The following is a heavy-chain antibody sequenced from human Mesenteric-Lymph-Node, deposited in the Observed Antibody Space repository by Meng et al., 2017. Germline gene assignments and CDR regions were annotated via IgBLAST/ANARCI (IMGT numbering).Heavy chain of an antibody. CDR3: ARVEVGITSGDY. CDR1: CHTFTNYG. Sequence: LGLSGGVVKKPGASMTGTCKAFCHTFTNYGITWVRQAPGQGLEWMGWISAYNGNTNYAQTLQGRLTMTTDTSTSTAYMELRSLRSDDTAVYYCARVEVGITSGDYWGQGTLVTVSS. J-gene: IGHJ4*02. D-gene: IGHD1-26*01. V-gene: IGHV1-18*01. CDR2: ISAYNGNT.